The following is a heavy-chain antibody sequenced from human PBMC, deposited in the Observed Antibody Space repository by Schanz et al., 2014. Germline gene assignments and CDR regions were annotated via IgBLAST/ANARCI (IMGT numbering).Heavy chain of an antibody. CDR1: GFTFSSYA. D-gene: IGHD6-25*01. Sequence: DVHLLESGGGLVQPGGSLRLSCAASGFTFSSYAMSCVRQAPGRGLEWVSIIFTDGRTYYADSVKGRFTISRDNAKNSLYLQMNSLRAEDTAVYYCAKVRYSSGWRGDYFDEWGQGTLVTVAS. V-gene: IGHV3-23*03. CDR3: AKVRYSSGWRGDYFDE. J-gene: IGHJ4*02. CDR2: IIFTDGRT.